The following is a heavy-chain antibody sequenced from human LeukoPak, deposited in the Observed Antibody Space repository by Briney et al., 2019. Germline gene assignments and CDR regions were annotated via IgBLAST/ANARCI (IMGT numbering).Heavy chain of an antibody. Sequence: ASVKVSCTTSGYTFSDYAVQWGREAPGQRLEWMGGINAGNGKTKNSQKYQDRVTITRDTSTTTTNLDLNSLRSEATAVYYCARARWTSTVTTYYLDYWGQGTLVTVSS. CDR3: ARARWTSTVTTYYLDY. CDR1: GYTFSDYA. J-gene: IGHJ4*02. D-gene: IGHD4-17*01. V-gene: IGHV1-3*01. CDR2: INAGNGKT.